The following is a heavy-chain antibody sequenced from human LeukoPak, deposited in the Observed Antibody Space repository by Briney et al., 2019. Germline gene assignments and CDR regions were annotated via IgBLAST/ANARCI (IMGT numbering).Heavy chain of an antibody. CDR3: ARERNSNYGGYFDY. CDR1: GGSISSYY. Sequence: KPSETLSLTCTVSGGSISSYYWSWIRQPPGKGLEWIGYIYYSGSTNYNPSLKSRVTISVDTSKNQFSLKLSSVTAADTAVYYCARERNSNYGGYFDYWGQGTLVTVSS. D-gene: IGHD4-11*01. CDR2: IYYSGST. J-gene: IGHJ4*02. V-gene: IGHV4-59*01.